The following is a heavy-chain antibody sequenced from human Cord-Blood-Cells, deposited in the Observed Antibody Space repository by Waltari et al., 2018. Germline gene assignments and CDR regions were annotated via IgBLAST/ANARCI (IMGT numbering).Heavy chain of an antibody. CDR3: ARGGGYCSSTSCYAFDI. V-gene: IGHV4-59*01. D-gene: IGHD2-2*01. J-gene: IGHJ3*02. Sequence: QVQLQESGPGLVKPSETLSLTCTVSGGSISSYYWSWIRQPPGKGLEWIGYIYYSGSTNYHPSRKRRVTISVDTSKNQFSLKLSSVTAADTAVYYCARGGGYCSSTSCYAFDIWGQGTMVTVSS. CDR2: IYYSGST. CDR1: GGSISSYY.